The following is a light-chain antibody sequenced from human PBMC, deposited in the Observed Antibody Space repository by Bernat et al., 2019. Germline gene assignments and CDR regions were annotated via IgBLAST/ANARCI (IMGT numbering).Light chain of an antibody. Sequence: SSELTQPPSVSVSPGQTATIVCSGDNLGNKYVSWYQQKSGQPPILVIFQDSQRPSGIPARFSGSSSGNTATLTISETQAVDEAAYYCLAWDSRTAVFGGGTELTVL. J-gene: IGLJ2*01. CDR1: NLGNKY. CDR3: LAWDSRTAV. V-gene: IGLV3-1*01. CDR2: QDS.